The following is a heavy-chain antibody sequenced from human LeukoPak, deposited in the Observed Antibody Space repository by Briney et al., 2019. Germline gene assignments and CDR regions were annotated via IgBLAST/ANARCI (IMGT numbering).Heavy chain of an antibody. J-gene: IGHJ5*02. CDR2: IRYDGSNK. V-gene: IGHV3-33*01. D-gene: IGHD3-9*01. CDR1: GFTFSSYG. Sequence: GGSLRLSCAASGFTFSSYGMHWVRQAPGKGLEWVAVIRYDGSNKYYADSVKGRFTISRDNSKNTLYLQMNSLRAEDTAVYYCARDKLRYFDWLSYWFDPWGQGTLVSVSS. CDR3: ARDKLRYFDWLSYWFDP.